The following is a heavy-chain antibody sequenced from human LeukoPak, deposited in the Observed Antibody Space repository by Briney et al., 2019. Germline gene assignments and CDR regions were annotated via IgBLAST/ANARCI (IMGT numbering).Heavy chain of an antibody. D-gene: IGHD6-6*01. J-gene: IGHJ4*02. CDR2: INPNSGGT. CDR1: GYTFTGYY. CDR3: ARGRYSSSFSDY. V-gene: IGHV1-2*02. Sequence: ASVKVSCKASGYTFTGYYMHWVRQAPGQGLEWMGWINPNSGGTNCAQKFQGRVTMTRDTSISTAYMELSRLRSDDTAVYYCARGRYSSSFSDYWGQGTLVTVSS.